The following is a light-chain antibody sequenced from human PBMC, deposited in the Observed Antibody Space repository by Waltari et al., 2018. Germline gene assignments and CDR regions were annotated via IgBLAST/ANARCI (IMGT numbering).Light chain of an antibody. J-gene: IGLJ3*02. V-gene: IGLV2-23*02. CDR1: SSDVGSYNL. CDR2: EVR. CDR3: CSYAGSSTLWV. Sequence: QSALTQPASVSGSPGQSITISCTGTSSDVGSYNLVSWYQQHPGKAPKLMIYEVRQRPSGVSNRFSGSKSGNTASLTISGLQAEDEADYYCCSYAGSSTLWVFGGGTKLTVL.